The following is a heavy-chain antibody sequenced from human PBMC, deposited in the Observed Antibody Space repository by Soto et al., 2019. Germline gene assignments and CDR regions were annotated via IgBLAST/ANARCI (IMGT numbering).Heavy chain of an antibody. D-gene: IGHD5-18*01. CDR3: AGDLGIQLWLDY. J-gene: IGHJ4*02. V-gene: IGHV1-69*08. CDR2: IIPILGIA. Sequence: QVQLVQSGAEVKKPGSSVKVSCKASGGTFSSYTISWVRQAPGQGLEWMGRIIPILGIANYAQKFQGRVTITADKSTSTAYMELSSLRSEETAVYYCAGDLGIQLWLDYWGQGTLVTVSS. CDR1: GGTFSSYT.